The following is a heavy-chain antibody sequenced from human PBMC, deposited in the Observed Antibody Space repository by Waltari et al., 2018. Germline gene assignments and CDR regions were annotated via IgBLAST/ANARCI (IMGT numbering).Heavy chain of an antibody. D-gene: IGHD2-15*01. J-gene: IGHJ4*02. CDR2: IWNDGSNE. CDR1: GFPCSRFG. Sequence: VQLVESGGVVGQPGRSLILPFVASGFPCSRFGMHWVRQAPGKGLEWVEVIWNDGSNEYYVDSVKGRFTISRDNSKNTLYLQMNSLRAEDSAVYYCASQSTTLFDYWGQGTLVTVSS. CDR3: ASQSTTLFDY. V-gene: IGHV3-33*01.